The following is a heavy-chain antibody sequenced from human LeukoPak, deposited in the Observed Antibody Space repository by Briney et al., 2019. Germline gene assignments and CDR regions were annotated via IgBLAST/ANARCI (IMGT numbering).Heavy chain of an antibody. V-gene: IGHV1-2*06. CDR2: IIPNSGGT. Sequence: ASVKVSCKASGYTFTGYYMHWVRQAPGQGLEWMGRIIPNSGGTNYAQKFQGRVTMTRDTSISTAYMELSRLGSDDTAVYYCASLSSGWYKEFVDYWGQGTLVTVSS. CDR1: GYTFTGYY. CDR3: ASLSSGWYKEFVDY. J-gene: IGHJ4*02. D-gene: IGHD6-19*01.